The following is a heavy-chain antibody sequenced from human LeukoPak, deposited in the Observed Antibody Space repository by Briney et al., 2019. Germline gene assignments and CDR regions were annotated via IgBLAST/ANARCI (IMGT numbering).Heavy chain of an antibody. CDR2: VSYSGST. J-gene: IGHJ6*02. D-gene: IGHD4-17*01. CDR3: ARGKFGDFED. CDR1: GVSISSGDYY. V-gene: IGHV4-30-4*01. Sequence: SQTLSLTCTVSGVSISSGDYYCSWIRQPPGKGLEWIGCVSYSGSTDYNPALKSRVTISEETSKSQVSLKLSSVTAADTAVYFCARGKFGDFEDWGQGTTVTVSS.